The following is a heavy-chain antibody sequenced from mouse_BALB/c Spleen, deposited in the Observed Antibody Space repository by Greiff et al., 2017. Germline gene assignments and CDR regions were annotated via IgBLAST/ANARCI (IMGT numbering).Heavy chain of an antibody. V-gene: IGHV2-6-7*01. D-gene: IGHD2-3*01. CDR1: GFSLTGYG. CDR2: IWGDGST. Sequence: QVQLKESGPGLVAPSQSLSITCTVSGFSLTGYGVNWVRQPPGKGLEWLGMIWGDGSTDYNSALKSRLSISKDNSKSQVFLKMNSLQTDDTARYSCARGGGYYGAMDYWGQGTSDTASS. CDR3: ARGGGYYGAMDY. J-gene: IGHJ4*01.